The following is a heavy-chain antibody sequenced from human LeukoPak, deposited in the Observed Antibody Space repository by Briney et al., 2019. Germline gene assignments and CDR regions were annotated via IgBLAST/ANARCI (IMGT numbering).Heavy chain of an antibody. CDR1: GGSISSGDYY. V-gene: IGHV4-39*07. CDR3: ARALQHDYGDYYFDY. Sequence: SETLSLTCTVSGGSISSGDYYWSWIRQPPGKGLEWIGEINHSGSTNYNPSLKSRVTISVDTSKNQFSLKLSSVTAADTAVYYCARALQHDYGDYYFDYRGQGTLVTVSS. J-gene: IGHJ4*02. CDR2: INHSGST. D-gene: IGHD4-17*01.